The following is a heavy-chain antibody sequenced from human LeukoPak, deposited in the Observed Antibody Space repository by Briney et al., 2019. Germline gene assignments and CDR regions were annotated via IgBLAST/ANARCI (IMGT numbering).Heavy chain of an antibody. Sequence: PGGSLRLSCAASGFTFSIHSMNWVRQAPGKGLEWLSYISSGSNTIYYADSVKGRFTISRDNAKNSLYLQTNSLRAEDTAVYYCARETAHCGGDCFDYWGQGTLVTVSS. CDR3: ARETAHCGGDCFDY. CDR1: GFTFSIHS. J-gene: IGHJ4*02. CDR2: ISSGSNTI. V-gene: IGHV3-48*04. D-gene: IGHD2-21*01.